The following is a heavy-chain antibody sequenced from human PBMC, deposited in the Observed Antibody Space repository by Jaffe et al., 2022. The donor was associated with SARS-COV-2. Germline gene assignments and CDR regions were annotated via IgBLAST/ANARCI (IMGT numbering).Heavy chain of an antibody. V-gene: IGHV3-9*01. Sequence: EVQLVESGGGLVQPGRSLRLSCAASGFTFDDYAMHWVRQAPGKGLEWVSGISWNSGSIGYADSVKGRFTISRDNAKNSLYLQMNSLRAEDTALYYCAKDDTDRGWEQFDYWGQGTLVTVSS. J-gene: IGHJ4*02. CDR2: ISWNSGSI. CDR1: GFTFDDYA. CDR3: AKDDTDRGWEQFDY. D-gene: IGHD1-26*01.